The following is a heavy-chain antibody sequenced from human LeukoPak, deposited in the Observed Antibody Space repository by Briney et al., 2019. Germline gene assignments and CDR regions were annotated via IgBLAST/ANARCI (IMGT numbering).Heavy chain of an antibody. V-gene: IGHV1-69*01. D-gene: IGHD4-23*01. CDR3: ARDEGRVRVTPPFDP. CDR1: GGTFSSYA. J-gene: IGHJ5*02. Sequence: ASVKVSCKASGGTFSSYAISWVRQAPGQGLEWMGGIIPIFGTANYAQKFQGRVTITADESTSTAYMELSSLRSEDTAVYYCARDEGRVRVTPPFDPWDQGTLVTVSS. CDR2: IIPIFGTA.